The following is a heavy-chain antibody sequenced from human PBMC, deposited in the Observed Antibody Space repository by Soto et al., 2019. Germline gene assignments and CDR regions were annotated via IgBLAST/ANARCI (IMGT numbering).Heavy chain of an antibody. CDR1: GGSISSGGYY. J-gene: IGHJ4*02. CDR3: ARERGDSFDY. CDR2: IYSSGST. V-gene: IGHV4-31*03. Sequence: QVQLQESGPGLVKPSQTLSLTCTVSGGSISSGGYYWTWIRQHPGKGLEWIGCIYSSGSTYYNPSLKSRVTISVDTSKNQFSLKLSSVTVADTAVFYCARERGDSFDYWGQGTLVTVSS. D-gene: IGHD4-17*01.